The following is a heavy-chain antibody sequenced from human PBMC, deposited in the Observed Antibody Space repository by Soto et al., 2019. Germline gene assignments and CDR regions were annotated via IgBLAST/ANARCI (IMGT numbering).Heavy chain of an antibody. CDR3: ATDPRTPGRQHWAFNYFAS. CDR1: PFSFSISP. J-gene: IGHJ4*02. V-gene: IGHV3-30-3*01. D-gene: IGHD7-27*01. Sequence: PWRWLRCSCAASPFSFSISPMHWVRQAPGKGPERVALISYDGTNKFSADSVKGRFTISRDNSKCTLYLQVDSLRPEDAAVYYCATDPRTPGRQHWAFNYFASWGQGTLVTASS. CDR2: ISYDGTNK.